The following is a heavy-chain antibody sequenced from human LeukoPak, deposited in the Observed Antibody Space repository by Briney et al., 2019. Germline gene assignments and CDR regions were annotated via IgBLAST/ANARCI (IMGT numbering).Heavy chain of an antibody. CDR1: GGSISSGDYS. CDR2: IYHSGST. Sequence: SQTLSLTCTVSGGSISSGDYSWSWIRQPPGKGLEWIGYIYHSGSTYYNPSLKSRVTISVDRSKNQFSLKLSSVTAADTAVYYCARGRYDSSGYYLDYWGQGTLVTVSS. CDR3: ARGRYDSSGYYLDY. V-gene: IGHV4-30-2*01. D-gene: IGHD3-22*01. J-gene: IGHJ4*02.